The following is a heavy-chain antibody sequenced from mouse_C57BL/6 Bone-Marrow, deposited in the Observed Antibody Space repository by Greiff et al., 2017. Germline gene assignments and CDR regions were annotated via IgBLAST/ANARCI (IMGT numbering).Heavy chain of an antibody. Sequence: VQVVESGAELVRPGTSVKVSCKASGYAFTNYLIEWVKQRPGQGLEWIGVINPGSGGTNYNEKFKGKATLTADKSSSTAYMKLSSLTSEDSAVYFCARVYVSSYPAWFAYWGQGTLVTVSA. V-gene: IGHV1-54*01. CDR3: ARVYVSSYPAWFAY. J-gene: IGHJ3*01. D-gene: IGHD1-1*01. CDR2: INPGSGGT. CDR1: GYAFTNYL.